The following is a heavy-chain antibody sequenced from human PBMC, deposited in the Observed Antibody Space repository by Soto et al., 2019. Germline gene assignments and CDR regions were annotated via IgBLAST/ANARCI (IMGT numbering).Heavy chain of an antibody. V-gene: IGHV3-21*01. CDR3: ASDPEVSYAFDI. J-gene: IGHJ3*02. CDR2: ISSSSSYI. CDR1: GFTFSSYS. Sequence: GGSLRLSCAASGFTFSSYSMNWVRQAPGKGLEWVSSISSSSSYIYYADSVKGRFTISRDNAKNSLYLQMNSLRAEDTAVYYCASDPEVSYAFDIWGQGTMVTVSS.